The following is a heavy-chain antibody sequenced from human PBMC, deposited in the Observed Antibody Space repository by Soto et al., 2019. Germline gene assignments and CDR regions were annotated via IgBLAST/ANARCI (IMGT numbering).Heavy chain of an antibody. CDR3: ARSQGSSTSLEIYYYYYYGMDV. Sequence: QVQLVQSGAEVKKPGSSVKVSCKASGGTFSSYAISWVRQAPGQGLEWMGGIIPIVGSANYAQKFQCRVTITGDESTSTAYMELSSLRSEDTAVYYCARSQGSSTSLEIYYYYYYGMDVWGQGTTVTVSS. CDR2: IIPIVGSA. CDR1: GGTFSSYA. J-gene: IGHJ6*02. D-gene: IGHD2-2*01. V-gene: IGHV1-69*01.